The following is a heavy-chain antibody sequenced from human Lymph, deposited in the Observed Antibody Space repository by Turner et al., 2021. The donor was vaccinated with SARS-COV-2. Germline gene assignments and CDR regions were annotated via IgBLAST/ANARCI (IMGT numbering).Heavy chain of an antibody. Sequence: QVQLVQSGAEVKKHGASVKVSCKASGYTFTGYYINWVRQAPGQGLEWRGWINPNSGGTNYAQRFQGRVTMTRDTSLSTAYMQLSRLRSDDTAVYYCARSRDLQSMVRGVDPFDYWGQGTLVTVSS. CDR2: INPNSGGT. J-gene: IGHJ4*02. CDR1: GYTFTGYY. CDR3: ARSRDLQSMVRGVDPFDY. V-gene: IGHV1-2*02. D-gene: IGHD3-10*01.